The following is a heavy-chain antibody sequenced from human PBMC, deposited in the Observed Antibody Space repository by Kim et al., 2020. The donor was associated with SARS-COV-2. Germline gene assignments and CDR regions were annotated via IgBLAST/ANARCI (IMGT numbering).Heavy chain of an antibody. CDR1: AFPFTNAW. D-gene: IGHD6-13*01. J-gene: IGHJ3*02. Sequence: GGSLRLSCAASAFPFTNAWISWVRQAPGKGLEWVGRLKSKTDGDIRDYAAPVKGRFSISRDDSEDTLYLEMNSLRVEDTAVYYCTTGDGGTAAATNVGGFGIWGQGAMVTVSS. CDR3: TTGDGGTAAATNVGGFGI. CDR2: LKSKTDGDIR. V-gene: IGHV3-15*01.